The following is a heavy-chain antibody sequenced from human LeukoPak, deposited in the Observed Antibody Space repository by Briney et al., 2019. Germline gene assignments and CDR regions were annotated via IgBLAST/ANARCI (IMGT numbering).Heavy chain of an antibody. CDR1: GFTFSGSA. CDR3: TSWIYCSGGSCYF. J-gene: IGHJ4*02. CDR2: IRSKANSYAT. D-gene: IGHD2-15*01. V-gene: IGHV3-73*01. Sequence: GGSLRLSCAASGFTFSGSAMHWVRQASGKGLEWVGRIRSKANSYATAYAASVKGRFTISRDDSKNTAYLQMNSLKTEDTVVYYCTSWIYCSGGSCYFWGQGTLVTVSS.